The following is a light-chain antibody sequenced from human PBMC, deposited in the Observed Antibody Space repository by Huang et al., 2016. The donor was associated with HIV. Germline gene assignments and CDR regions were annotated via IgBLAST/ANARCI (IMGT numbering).Light chain of an antibody. CDR1: QSVGGY. CDR3: QQRTNWPPGFT. Sequence: EIVLTQSPATLSLSPGERATLSCRASQSVGGYLAWYQQKPGQAPRLLIYDASHRATVIPARFSGRGSGTDFTLTISSLEPEDFAVYYCQQRTNWPPGFTFGPGTKVDIK. J-gene: IGKJ3*01. V-gene: IGKV3-11*01. CDR2: DAS.